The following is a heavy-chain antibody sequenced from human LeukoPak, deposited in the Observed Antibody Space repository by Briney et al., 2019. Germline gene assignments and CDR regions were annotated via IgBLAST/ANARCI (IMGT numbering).Heavy chain of an antibody. J-gene: IGHJ5*02. V-gene: IGHV3-21*01. CDR1: GFTFSTYN. CDR3: ARDRGNWFDP. Sequence: PGGSLRLSCAASGFTFSTYNMNWVRQAPGKGLEWVSSISSSTSYIDYADSVKGRFTISRDNAKNSLCLQMNSLRAEDTAVYYCARDRGNWFDPWGQGTLVTVSS. CDR2: ISSSTSYI.